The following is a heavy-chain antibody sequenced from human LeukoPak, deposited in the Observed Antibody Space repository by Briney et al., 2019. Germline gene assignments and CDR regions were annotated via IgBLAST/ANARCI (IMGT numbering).Heavy chain of an antibody. J-gene: IGHJ4*02. D-gene: IGHD3-3*01. CDR2: INHDGSSA. V-gene: IGHV3-74*01. CDR3: TRVFDPNDFWSGFCFDF. Sequence: GGPLTLSCAASGFTFSDSWMYWVRQAPGKGLQWVSRINHDGSSANYADSVRGRFTTSRDNAQNILYLHMKSLRADDTAVYYCTRVFDPNDFWSGFCFDFGGQGTLVSVSS. CDR1: GFTFSDSW.